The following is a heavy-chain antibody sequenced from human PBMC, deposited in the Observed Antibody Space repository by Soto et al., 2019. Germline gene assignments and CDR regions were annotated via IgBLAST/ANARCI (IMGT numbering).Heavy chain of an antibody. J-gene: IGHJ4*02. CDR2: ISSSSSYI. CDR1: GFTFSSYS. Sequence: GGSLRLSCAASGFTFSSYSMNWVRQAPGKGLEWVSSISSSSSYIYYADSVKGRFTISRDNAKNSLYLQMNSLRAEDTAVYYCARLYSSGYIDPPAFDYCGQGTLVPVPS. CDR3: ARLYSSGYIDPPAFDY. D-gene: IGHD3-22*01. V-gene: IGHV3-21*01.